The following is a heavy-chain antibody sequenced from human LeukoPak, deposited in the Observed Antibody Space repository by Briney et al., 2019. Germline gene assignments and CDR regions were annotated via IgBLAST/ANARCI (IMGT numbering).Heavy chain of an antibody. J-gene: IGHJ4*02. CDR1: GFTSSSYA. CDR2: ISSNGGST. Sequence: GSLRLSCAASGFTSSSYAMHWVRQAPGKGLEYVSAISSNGGSTYYANSVKGRFTISRDNSKKTMYLQMGSLRAEDTAGYYCARVAYYDFWSGYFDYWGQGTLVTVSS. CDR3: ARVAYYDFWSGYFDY. D-gene: IGHD3-3*01. V-gene: IGHV3-64*01.